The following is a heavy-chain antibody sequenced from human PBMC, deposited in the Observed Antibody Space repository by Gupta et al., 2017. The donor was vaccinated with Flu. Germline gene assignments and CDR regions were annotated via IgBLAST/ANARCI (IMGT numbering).Heavy chain of an antibody. J-gene: IGHJ4*02. D-gene: IGHD1-1*01. CDR3: ARWNLAY. V-gene: IGHV3-33*01. CDR2: IWYDGSYK. CDR1: GFNFSSYG. Sequence: AASGFNFSSYGMNWVRQAPGKGPEWVAVIWYDGSYKYYADCVKGRFTISRDNSRNTVYLQINSLRVEDTAVYYCARWNLAYWRQGTLVTVSS.